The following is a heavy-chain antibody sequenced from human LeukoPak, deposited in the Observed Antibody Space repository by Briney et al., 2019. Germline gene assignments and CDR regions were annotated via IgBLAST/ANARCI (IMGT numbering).Heavy chain of an antibody. Sequence: ASVKVSCKASGYTFTGYYMHWVRQAPGQGLEWIGWINPNSGGTNYAQKFQGRVTMTRDTSINTAYMELSRLKSDDTAVYYCARGGDSSSWYGWFDPWGQGTLVTVSS. CDR1: GYTFTGYY. CDR2: INPNSGGT. V-gene: IGHV1-2*02. CDR3: ARGGDSSSWYGWFDP. D-gene: IGHD6-13*01. J-gene: IGHJ5*02.